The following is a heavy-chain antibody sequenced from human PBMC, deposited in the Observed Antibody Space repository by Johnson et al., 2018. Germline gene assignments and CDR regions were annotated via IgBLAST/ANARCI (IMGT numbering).Heavy chain of an antibody. CDR2: SYERGGI. V-gene: IGHV4-59*11. CDR1: GVSLSLHQ. Sequence: QVQLVESGPGLVKXSETLSLXCTVSGVSLSLHQWNWIRQPPGKGLEWIGVSYERGGINYNASLNTRVTISLGASKNQFSLKLSSGTAADTAVYYCARESFSITAGNDGFDIWGQGTMVTVSS. D-gene: IGHD6-13*01. J-gene: IGHJ3*02. CDR3: ARESFSITAGNDGFDI.